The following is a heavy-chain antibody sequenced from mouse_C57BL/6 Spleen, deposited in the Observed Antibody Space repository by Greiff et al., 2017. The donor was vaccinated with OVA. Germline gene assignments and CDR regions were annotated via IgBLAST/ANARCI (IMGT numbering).Heavy chain of an antibody. Sequence: LVESGAELVRPGSSVKLSCKDSYFAFMASAMHWVKQRPGHGLEWIGSFTMYSDATEYSENFKGKATLTANTSSSTAYMEHSRLTSEDSAVYYCARCGDYGYFDVWGTGTTVTVSS. CDR1: YFAFMASA. D-gene: IGHD2-13*01. V-gene: IGHV1-49*01. J-gene: IGHJ1*03. CDR3: ARCGDYGYFDV. CDR2: FTMYSDAT.